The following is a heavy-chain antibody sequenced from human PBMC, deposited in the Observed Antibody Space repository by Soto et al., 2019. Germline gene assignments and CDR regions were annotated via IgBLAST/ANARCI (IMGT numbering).Heavy chain of an antibody. CDR1: GFTLSDHY. CDR2: TRNKANSYTT. Sequence: PGGSLRLSCAASGFTLSDHYMDWVRKAPGKGLEWVGRTRNKANSYTTEYAASVKGRFTISRDDSKNSVYLQMNSLKTEDTAVYYCALNYDILTGLDIWGQGTMVTVSS. D-gene: IGHD3-9*01. CDR3: ALNYDILTGLDI. J-gene: IGHJ3*02. V-gene: IGHV3-72*01.